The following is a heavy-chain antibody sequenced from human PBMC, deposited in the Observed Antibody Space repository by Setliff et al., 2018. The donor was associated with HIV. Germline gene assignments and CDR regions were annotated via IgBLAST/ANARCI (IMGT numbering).Heavy chain of an antibody. D-gene: IGHD3-10*01. CDR3: ASFFGDYGY. V-gene: IGHV3-48*04. CDR2: IGSSNHGI. Sequence: PGGTLRLSCAASGFNFKTYGMTWVRQAPGKGLDWVAHIGSSNHGIHYTASVQGRFTVSRDNPNNLLFLEMNNLRVEDTAVYYCASFFGDYGYWGHGTQDTVSS. CDR1: GFNFKTYG. J-gene: IGHJ4*01.